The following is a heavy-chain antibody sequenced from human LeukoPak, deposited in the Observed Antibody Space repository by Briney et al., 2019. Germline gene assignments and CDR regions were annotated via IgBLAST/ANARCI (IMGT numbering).Heavy chain of an antibody. CDR1: GFTFSSYA. CDR2: ISGSGGST. CDR3: AKDLRIVVVVAATTGPNYDY. J-gene: IGHJ4*02. Sequence: PGGSLRLSCAASGFTFSSYAMSWVRQAPGKGLEWVSAISGSGGSTYYADSVKGRFTISRDNSKNTLYLQMNSLRAEDTAAYYCAKDLRIVVVVAATTGPNYDYWGQGTLVTVSS. D-gene: IGHD2-15*01. V-gene: IGHV3-23*01.